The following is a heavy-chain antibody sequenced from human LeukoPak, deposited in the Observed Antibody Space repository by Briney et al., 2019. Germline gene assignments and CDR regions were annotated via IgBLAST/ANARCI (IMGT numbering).Heavy chain of an antibody. Sequence: PGGSLRLSCAASGFTVSSNYMSWVRQAPGKGLEWVSVIYSGGSTYYADSVKGRFTISRDSSKTTLSLQMNSLRAEDTAVYYCYTDIVTVPAPDYWGQGALVIVSS. J-gene: IGHJ4*02. CDR3: YTDIVTVPAPDY. D-gene: IGHD2-2*01. CDR2: IYSGGST. V-gene: IGHV3-66*01. CDR1: GFTVSSNY.